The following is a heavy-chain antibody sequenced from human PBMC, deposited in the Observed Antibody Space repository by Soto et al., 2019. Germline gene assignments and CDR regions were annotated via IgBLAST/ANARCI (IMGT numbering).Heavy chain of an antibody. CDR1: GFTFSSYS. D-gene: IGHD2-15*01. J-gene: IGHJ1*01. V-gene: IGHV3-21*01. Sequence: PGGSLRLSCAASGFTFSSYSMNWVRQAPGKGLEWVSSISSSSSYIYYADSVKGRFTISRDNAKNSLYLQMNSLRAEDTAVYYCARARVVAAHSPFQHWGQGTLVTVSS. CDR2: ISSSSSYI. CDR3: ARARVVAAHSPFQH.